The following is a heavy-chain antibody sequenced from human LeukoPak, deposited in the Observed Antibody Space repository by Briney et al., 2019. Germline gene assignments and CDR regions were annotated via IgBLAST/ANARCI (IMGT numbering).Heavy chain of an antibody. CDR3: ASYYASGVSAYNYYGMDV. D-gene: IGHD3-10*01. CDR2: IHHSGNA. CDR1: GASITSGGFY. J-gene: IGHJ6*04. Sequence: SETLSLTCTVSGASITSGGFYWSWIRQHPGKGLECIGFIHHSGNAYYNPSLKSRVTISMDTSKNQISLRLTSVTAADTAVYYCASYYASGVSAYNYYGMDVWGKGTTVTVSS. V-gene: IGHV4-31*03.